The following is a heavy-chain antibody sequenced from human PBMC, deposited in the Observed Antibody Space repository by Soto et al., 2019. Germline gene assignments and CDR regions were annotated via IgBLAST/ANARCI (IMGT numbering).Heavy chain of an antibody. CDR3: AKDRRAGGNSAFYFDL. D-gene: IGHD3-16*01. V-gene: IGHV3-23*01. CDR2: ISATGVGT. CDR1: GFKFSNYA. Sequence: GGSLRLSCAASGFKFSNYAMSWVRQAPGKGLEWVSLISATGVGTYYADSVKGRFTISRDNSHNTLYLQVHSLTAEDTAVYYCAKDRRAGGNSAFYFDLWGPGAQVTL. J-gene: IGHJ4*02.